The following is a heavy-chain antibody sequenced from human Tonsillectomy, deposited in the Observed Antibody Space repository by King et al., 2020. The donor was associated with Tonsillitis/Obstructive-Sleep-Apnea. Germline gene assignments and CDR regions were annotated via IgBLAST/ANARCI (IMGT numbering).Heavy chain of an antibody. J-gene: IGHJ4*02. V-gene: IGHV2-5*02. CDR3: ASVLLFLEWLSLPYYFDY. CDR2: IYWDDDK. D-gene: IGHD3-3*01. Sequence: TLKESGPTLVKPTQTLTLTCTFSGFSLSTSGVGVGWIRQPPGKALEWLALIYWDDDKRYSPSMKSRLTITKDTSKNQVVLTMTNMDTVDTATYYCASVLLFLEWLSLPYYFDYWGQGTLVTVSS. CDR1: GFSLSTSGVG.